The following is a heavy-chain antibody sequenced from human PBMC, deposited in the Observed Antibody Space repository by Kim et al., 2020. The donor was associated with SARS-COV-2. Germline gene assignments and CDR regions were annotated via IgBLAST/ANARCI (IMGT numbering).Heavy chain of an antibody. CDR3: VIQILGVVY. V-gene: IGHV3-64D*06. CDR2: IYSNGGNT. CDR1: GFTFSTYP. D-gene: IGHD3-16*01. J-gene: IGHJ4*02. Sequence: GGSLRLSCSASGFTFSTYPLHWVRQALGKGLEYVSGIYSNGGNTYYADSVKGRFTISRDNSKNTLYLQMSSPRIEDTAMYYCVIQILGVVYWGQGTLVTVSS.